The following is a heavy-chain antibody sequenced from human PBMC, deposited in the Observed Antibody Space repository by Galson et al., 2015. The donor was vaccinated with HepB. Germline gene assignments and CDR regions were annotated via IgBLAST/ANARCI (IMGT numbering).Heavy chain of an antibody. D-gene: IGHD6-19*01. J-gene: IGHJ6*03. CDR1: GFTFSSYA. CDR2: ISSNGGST. V-gene: IGHV3-64*01. CDR3: AREVGGVAGFDYYYYMDV. Sequence: SLRLSCAASGFTFSSYAMHWVRQAPGKGLEYVSAISSNGGSTYYANSVKGRFTISRDNSKNTLYLQMGSLRAEDMAVYYCAREVGGVAGFDYYYYMDVWGKGTTVTVSS.